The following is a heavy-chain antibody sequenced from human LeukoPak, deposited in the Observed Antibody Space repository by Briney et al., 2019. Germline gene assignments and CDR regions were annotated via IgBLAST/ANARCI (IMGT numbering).Heavy chain of an antibody. CDR2: ISGRDGST. J-gene: IGHJ4*02. Sequence: GGSLRLSCAASGFTFSSYAMSWVRQAPGKGLEWVSGISGRDGSTYHADSVKGRFTISRDNSKNTLYLQMNSLRAEDTAVYYCAKDLSIAVADTTFDYWGQGTLVTVSS. D-gene: IGHD6-19*01. CDR1: GFTFSSYA. CDR3: AKDLSIAVADTTFDY. V-gene: IGHV3-23*01.